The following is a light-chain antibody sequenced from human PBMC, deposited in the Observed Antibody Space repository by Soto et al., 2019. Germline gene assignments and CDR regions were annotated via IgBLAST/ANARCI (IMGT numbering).Light chain of an antibody. Sequence: DIVLTQSPGTLSLSPGERATLSCRASETVSSSYLAWYQQKPGQAPRLLIYDASSRANGIPARFTGSGSGTDFSLTISSLEPEDFAVYYCQQRGTWPTFGQGTKVDIK. CDR2: DAS. V-gene: IGKV3D-20*02. CDR1: ETVSSSY. CDR3: QQRGTWPT. J-gene: IGKJ1*01.